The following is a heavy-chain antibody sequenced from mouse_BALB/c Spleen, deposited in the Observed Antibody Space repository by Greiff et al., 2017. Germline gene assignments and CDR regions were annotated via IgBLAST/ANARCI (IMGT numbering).Heavy chain of an antibody. CDR2: ISSGSSTI. CDR1: GFTFSSFG. D-gene: IGHD2-14*01. CDR3: ARSYRYDGGTWFAY. Sequence: EVKVVESGGGLVQPGGSRKLSCAASGFTFSSFGMHWVRQAPEKGLEWVAYISSGSSTIYYADTVKGRFTISRDNPKNTLFLQMTSLRSEDTAMYYCARSYRYDGGTWFAYWGQGTLVTVSA. J-gene: IGHJ3*01. V-gene: IGHV5-17*02.